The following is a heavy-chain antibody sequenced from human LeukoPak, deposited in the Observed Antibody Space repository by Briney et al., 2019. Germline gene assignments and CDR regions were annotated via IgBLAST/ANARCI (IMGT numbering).Heavy chain of an antibody. V-gene: IGHV4-34*01. Sequence: PSETLSLTCAVYGGSFSGYYWNWIRQPPGKGLEWIGEINQSGSTNYNPSLKSRVMISVDTSKNQFSLKLSSVTAADTAVYYCARVKGYYGSGSYSLDYWGQGTLVTVSS. J-gene: IGHJ4*02. CDR2: INQSGST. CDR3: ARVKGYYGSGSYSLDY. D-gene: IGHD3-10*01. CDR1: GGSFSGYY.